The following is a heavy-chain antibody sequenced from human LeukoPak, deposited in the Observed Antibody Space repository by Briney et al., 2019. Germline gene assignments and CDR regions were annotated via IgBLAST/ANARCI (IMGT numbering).Heavy chain of an antibody. D-gene: IGHD3-10*01. J-gene: IGHJ4*02. Sequence: GGSLRLSCAASGFTFSSYWMHWVRQAPGKGLVWVSRINSDGSSTSYADSVKGRFTISRDNAKNTLYLQMNSLRAEDTAVYYCAKGLYYYGSGSYFFDYWGQGTLVTVSS. CDR2: INSDGSST. CDR3: AKGLYYYGSGSYFFDY. CDR1: GFTFSSYW. V-gene: IGHV3-74*01.